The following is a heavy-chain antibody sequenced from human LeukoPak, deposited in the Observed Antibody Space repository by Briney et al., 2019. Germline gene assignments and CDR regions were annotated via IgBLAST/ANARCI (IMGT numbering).Heavy chain of an antibody. Sequence: GGSLRLSCAASGFTFSSYAMHWVRQAPGKGLEWVAVISYDGSNKYYADSVKGRFTISRDNSKNTLYLQMDSLRAEDTAVYYCARDLPQPRGYDYVDPKPDAFDIWGQGTMVTVSS. CDR3: ARDLPQPRGYDYVDPKPDAFDI. CDR2: ISYDGSNK. D-gene: IGHD4-17*01. V-gene: IGHV3-30*04. CDR1: GFTFSSYA. J-gene: IGHJ3*02.